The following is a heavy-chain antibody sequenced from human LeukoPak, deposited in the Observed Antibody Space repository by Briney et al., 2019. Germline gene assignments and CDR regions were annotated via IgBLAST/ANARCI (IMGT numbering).Heavy chain of an antibody. CDR2: IYHSGST. Sequence: LSETLSLTCAVSGGSISSGGYSWSWIRQPPGKGLEWIGYIYHSGSTYYNPSLKSRVTISVDTSKNQFSLKLSSVTAADTAIYYCQSRFLEWLLDYWGQGTLVTVSS. CDR3: QSRFLEWLLDY. CDR1: GGSISSGGYS. D-gene: IGHD3-3*01. J-gene: IGHJ4*02. V-gene: IGHV4-30-2*01.